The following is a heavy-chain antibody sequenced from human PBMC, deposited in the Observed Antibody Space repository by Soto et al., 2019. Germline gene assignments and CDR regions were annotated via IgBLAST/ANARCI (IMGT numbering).Heavy chain of an antibody. J-gene: IGHJ5*02. CDR3: ARDGGHCSGGSCYSGWFDP. Sequence: QVQLVQSGAEVKKPGSSVKVSCKASGGTFSSYAINWVRQAPGQGLEWMGGIIPIFGTANYAQKFQGRVTITADESSSTAYMELYSLRSEDTAVYYCARDGGHCSGGSCYSGWFDPWGQGTLVTVSS. CDR1: GGTFSSYA. D-gene: IGHD2-15*01. V-gene: IGHV1-69*01. CDR2: IIPIFGTA.